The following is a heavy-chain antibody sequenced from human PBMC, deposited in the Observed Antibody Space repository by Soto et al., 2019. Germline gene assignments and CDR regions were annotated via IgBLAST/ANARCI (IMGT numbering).Heavy chain of an antibody. CDR1: GFTFSSYG. CDR2: ISYDGSNK. J-gene: IGHJ4*02. Sequence: GGSLRLSCAASGFTFSSYGMHWVRQAPGKGLEWVAVISYDGSNKYYADSVKGRFTISRDNSKNTLYLQMNSLRAEDTAVYYCAKVARPAAIGGDLFVYWGQGTLVTVSS. D-gene: IGHD2-2*01. V-gene: IGHV3-30*18. CDR3: AKVARPAAIGGDLFVY.